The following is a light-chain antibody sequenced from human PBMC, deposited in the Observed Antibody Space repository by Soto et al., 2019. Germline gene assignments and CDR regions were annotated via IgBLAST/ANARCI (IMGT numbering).Light chain of an antibody. CDR3: AAWDDCLHIFV. V-gene: IGLV1-44*01. CDR1: SSNIGGRA. J-gene: IGLJ1*01. Sequence: QSALTQPPSASGTPGQSVTISCSGSSSNIGGRAASWYQQLPGTAPKLLINSNNQRPSGVPDRFSGSKSGTSASLAISGLQSGDEADYYCAAWDDCLHIFVCGTGTKVTDL. CDR2: SNN.